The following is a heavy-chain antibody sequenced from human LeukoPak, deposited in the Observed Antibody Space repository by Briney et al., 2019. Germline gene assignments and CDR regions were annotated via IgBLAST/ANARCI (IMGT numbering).Heavy chain of an antibody. CDR1: GFTLSSYD. D-gene: IGHD3-10*01. V-gene: IGHV3-23*01. J-gene: IGHJ6*03. CDR2: ISASGGST. Sequence: PGGSLRLSCAASGFTLSSYDMSWGRQAPGKGVEWGSSISASGGSTNYADSVKGRFTISRDNSKNTLYLQMNSLRAEDTAVYYCAKVMKGSERLTMVRGVIIKTAGLYYMDVWGKGTTVTVSS. CDR3: AKVMKGSERLTMVRGVIIKTAGLYYMDV.